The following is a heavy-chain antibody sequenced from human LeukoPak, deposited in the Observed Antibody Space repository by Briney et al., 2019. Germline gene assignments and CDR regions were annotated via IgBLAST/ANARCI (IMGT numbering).Heavy chain of an antibody. J-gene: IGHJ4*02. CDR3: ARGHKGTYDFWSGYYSYPLDY. Sequence: GGSLRLSCAASGFTFSDYYMSWIRQAPGKGLEWVSYISSSGSTIYYADSVKGRFTISRDNAKNSLYLQMNSLRAEDTAVYYCARGHKGTYDFWSGYYSYPLDYWGQGTLVTVSS. CDR2: ISSSGSTI. CDR1: GFTFSDYY. D-gene: IGHD3-3*01. V-gene: IGHV3-11*04.